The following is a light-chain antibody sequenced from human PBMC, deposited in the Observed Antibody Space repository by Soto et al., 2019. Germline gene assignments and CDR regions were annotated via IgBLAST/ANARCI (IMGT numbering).Light chain of an antibody. V-gene: IGKV4-1*01. CDR2: WAS. CDR1: QSVLYSSNNKNY. Sequence: DIVMTQSPDSLAVSLGERATINCKSSQSVLYSSNNKNYLAWYQQKPGQPPKLLIYWASTRESGVPDRFSGNGSGTDFTLTISSLQAEDVAVYYCQQYYSTPPTFGQGTKV. J-gene: IGKJ1*01. CDR3: QQYYSTPPT.